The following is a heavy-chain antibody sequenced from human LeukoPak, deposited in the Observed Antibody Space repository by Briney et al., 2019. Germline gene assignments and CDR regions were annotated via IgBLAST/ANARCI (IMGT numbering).Heavy chain of an antibody. J-gene: IGHJ4*02. D-gene: IGHD3-3*01. CDR1: GGSISSSSYY. Sequence: SETLSLTCTVSGGSISSSSYYWGWIRQPPGKGLEWIGSIYYSGSTNYNPSLKSRVTISVDTSKNQFSLKLSSVTAADTAVYYCARGLLGVVIPYYFDYWGQGTLVTVSS. CDR2: IYYSGST. CDR3: ARGLLGVVIPYYFDY. V-gene: IGHV4-39*07.